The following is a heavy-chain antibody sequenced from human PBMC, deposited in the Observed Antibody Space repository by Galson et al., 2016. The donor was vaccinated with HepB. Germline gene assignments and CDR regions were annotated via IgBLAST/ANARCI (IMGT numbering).Heavy chain of an antibody. CDR3: AKDEGFYNGMDF. V-gene: IGHV4-61*01. CDR2: ISDSKST. Sequence: TLSLTCTVSGGSVSSASHYWSWVRQPTGQGLEWIGYISDSKSTNYNPSLKGRVTISLDRSKNQFSLRLNSVIAADTAVYYCAKDEGFYNGMDFWGQGTTVTVSS. J-gene: IGHJ6*02. CDR1: GGSVSSASHY. D-gene: IGHD2-2*02.